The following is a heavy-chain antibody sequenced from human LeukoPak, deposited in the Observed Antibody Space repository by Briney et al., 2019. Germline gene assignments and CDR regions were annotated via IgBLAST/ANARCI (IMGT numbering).Heavy chain of an antibody. V-gene: IGHV3-7*01. CDR2: IKQDGSEK. D-gene: IGHD4-23*01. CDR1: GFTFSSYW. Sequence: GGSLRLSCAASGFTFSSYWMSWVRQAPGKGLEWVANIKQDGSEKYYVDSVKGRFTISRDNAKNSLYLQMNSLRAEDTAVYYCARGADGVSSNSRGWFDPWGQGTLVTVSS. CDR3: ARGADGVSSNSRGWFDP. J-gene: IGHJ5*02.